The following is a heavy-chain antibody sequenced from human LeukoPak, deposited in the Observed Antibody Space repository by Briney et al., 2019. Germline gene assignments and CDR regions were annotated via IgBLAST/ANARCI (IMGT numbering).Heavy chain of an antibody. CDR3: ARVAGYYDSSGYYCFDY. Sequence: GGSLRLSCAASGFTFSNTWMSWVRQAPGKGLEWVSGINWNGGSTGYADSVKGRFTISRDNAKNSLYLQMNSLRAEDTALYYCARVAGYYDSSGYYCFDYWGQGTLVTVSS. CDR2: INWNGGST. V-gene: IGHV3-20*04. J-gene: IGHJ4*02. D-gene: IGHD3-22*01. CDR1: GFTFSNTW.